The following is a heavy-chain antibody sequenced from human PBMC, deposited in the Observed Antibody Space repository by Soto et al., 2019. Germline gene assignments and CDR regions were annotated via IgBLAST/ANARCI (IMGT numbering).Heavy chain of an antibody. D-gene: IGHD6-13*01. CDR3: AGPMNGIAGFFDY. CDR2: IYYSGST. V-gene: IGHV4-31*03. CDR1: GGSISSGGYY. J-gene: IGHJ4*02. Sequence: SETLSLTCTVSGGSISSGGYYWSWIRQHPGKGLELIGYIYYSGSTYYNPSLKSRVTISVDTSKNQFSLKLSSVTAADTAVYYCAGPMNGIAGFFDYWGKGTLVTVSS.